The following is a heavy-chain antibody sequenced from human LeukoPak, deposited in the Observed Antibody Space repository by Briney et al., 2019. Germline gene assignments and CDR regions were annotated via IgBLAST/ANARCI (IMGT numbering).Heavy chain of an antibody. D-gene: IGHD2-15*01. CDR2: IKQDGSEK. J-gene: IGHJ4*02. CDR3: TRDTGCSGGTCYSFYDY. Sequence: XXXLXXXXNIKQDGSEKYYVDSVKGRFTISRDNAKNSLYLQMNSLRAEDTAVYYCTRDTGCSGGTCYSFYDYWGQGTLVTVSS. V-gene: IGHV3-7*01.